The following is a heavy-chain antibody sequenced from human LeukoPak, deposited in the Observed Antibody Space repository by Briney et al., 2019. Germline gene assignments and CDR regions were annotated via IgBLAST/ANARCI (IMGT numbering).Heavy chain of an antibody. CDR3: ARVLAAAIPPAHYYYYYMDV. V-gene: IGHV4-39*01. D-gene: IGHD2-2*01. J-gene: IGHJ6*03. Sequence: SETLSLTCTVSGGSISSSSYYWGWIRQPPGKGLEWIGNIYFSGSTYYNPSLKSRATISVDTSKNQFSLKLSSVTAADTAAYYCARVLAAAIPPAHYYYYYMDVWGEGTTVTVSS. CDR2: IYFSGST. CDR1: GGSISSSSYY.